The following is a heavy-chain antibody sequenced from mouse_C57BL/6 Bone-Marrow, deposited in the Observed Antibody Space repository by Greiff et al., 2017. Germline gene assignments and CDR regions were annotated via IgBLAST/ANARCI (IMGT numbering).Heavy chain of an antibody. Sequence: QVQLQQSGAELVRPGASVTLSCKASGYTFTDYEMHWVKQTPVHGLEWIGAIDPETGGTAYNQKFKGKAILTAEKSSSTAYMELRSLTSEDSAVYYCTRWTTVVPFAYWGQGTLVTVSA. V-gene: IGHV1-15*01. CDR1: GYTFTDYE. D-gene: IGHD1-1*01. CDR2: IDPETGGT. J-gene: IGHJ3*01. CDR3: TRWTTVVPFAY.